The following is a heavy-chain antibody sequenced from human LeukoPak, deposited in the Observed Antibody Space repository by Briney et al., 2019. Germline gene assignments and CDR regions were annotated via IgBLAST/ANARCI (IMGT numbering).Heavy chain of an antibody. J-gene: IGHJ4*02. Sequence: ASVKVSCKASGYTFTGYYMHWVRQAPGQGLEWMGWINPNSGGTNYAQKFQGRVTMTRDTSISTAYMELSRLRSDDTAAYYCARGLPNYDSSGYPPRNFDYWGQGTLVTVSS. V-gene: IGHV1-2*02. CDR1: GYTFTGYY. CDR3: ARGLPNYDSSGYPPRNFDY. CDR2: INPNSGGT. D-gene: IGHD3-22*01.